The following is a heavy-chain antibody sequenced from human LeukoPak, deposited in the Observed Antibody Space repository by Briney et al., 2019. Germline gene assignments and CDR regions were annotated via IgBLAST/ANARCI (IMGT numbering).Heavy chain of an antibody. Sequence: ASVKVSCKASGYTFTSYDINWVLQATGQGLEWMGWMNPNSGNTGYAQKFQGRVSMTWNTSISTAYMELSSLKSEDTAIYYCAKIGAAARRTPNPRWFDPWGQGTLVTVSS. CDR1: GYTFTSYD. CDR3: AKIGAAARRTPNPRWFDP. CDR2: MNPNSGNT. V-gene: IGHV1-8*01. D-gene: IGHD6-6*01. J-gene: IGHJ5*02.